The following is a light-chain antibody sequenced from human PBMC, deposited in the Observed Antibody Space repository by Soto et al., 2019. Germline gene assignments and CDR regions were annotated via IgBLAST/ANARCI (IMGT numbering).Light chain of an antibody. CDR3: QSYDSSLSAYV. V-gene: IGLV1-40*01. CDR2: ANI. Sequence: QSLLTHPRSVCWAPGHMVNIACAGSRSNIGAGNDVHWYQHLPGTAPQLLIYANINRPSGVPDRFSGSKSGTSASLAITGLHAEDEADYYCQSYDSSLSAYVFGTGTKVTVL. CDR1: RSNIGAGND. J-gene: IGLJ1*01.